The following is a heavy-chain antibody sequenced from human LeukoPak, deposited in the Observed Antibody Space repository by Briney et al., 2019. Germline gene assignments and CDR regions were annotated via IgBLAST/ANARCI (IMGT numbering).Heavy chain of an antibody. J-gene: IGHJ6*04. CDR2: ISSSGSTI. Sequence: LSLTCAVYGGSFRGYYWSWVRQAPGKGLEWVSYISSSGSTIYYADSVKGRFTISRDNGKNSLYLQMNSLRAEDTAVYYWAELGITMIGGVWGKGTTVTISS. V-gene: IGHV3-11*04. CDR3: AELGITMIGGV. CDR1: GGSFRGYY. D-gene: IGHD3-10*02.